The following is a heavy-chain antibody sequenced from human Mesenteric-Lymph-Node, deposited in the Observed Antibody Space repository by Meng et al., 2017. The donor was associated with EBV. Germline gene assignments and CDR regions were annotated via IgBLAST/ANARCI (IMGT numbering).Heavy chain of an antibody. CDR1: GGSISTYY. V-gene: IGHV4-59*01. Sequence: GSGPGLVKLSETLSLPCIVSGGSISTYYWNWIRQPPGKGLEWIGYVYISGSTNFQSSLYNPSLNSRVTISADTSRNQVSLKLTSVTAADTAVYYCARDRTRGYSYGLYYFDHWGQGSLVTVSS. CDR2: VYISGST. J-gene: IGHJ4*02. CDR3: ARDRTRGYSYGLYYFDH. D-gene: IGHD5-18*01.